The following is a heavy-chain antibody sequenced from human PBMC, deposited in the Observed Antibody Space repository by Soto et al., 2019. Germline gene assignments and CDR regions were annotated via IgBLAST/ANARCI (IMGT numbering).Heavy chain of an antibody. CDR2: ISGSGGST. J-gene: IGHJ1*01. D-gene: IGHD2-15*01. CDR1: GFTFSSYA. CDR3: ATRYCSGGSCYPKYFQH. Sequence: GGSLRLSCAASGFTFSSYAMSWVRQAPGKGLEWVSAISGSGGSTYYADSVKGRFTISRDNSKNTLYLQMNSLRAEDTAVYYCATRYCSGGSCYPKYFQHWGQGTLVTVSS. V-gene: IGHV3-23*01.